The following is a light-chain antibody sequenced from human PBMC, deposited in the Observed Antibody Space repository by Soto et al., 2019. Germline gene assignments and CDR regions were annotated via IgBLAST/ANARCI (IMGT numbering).Light chain of an antibody. CDR3: QQYDNLPLT. Sequence: DIQMTQSPSSLSASVGDRVTITCQASQDIKNYLNWYQQKSGKAPKRLIYDASDLETGVPSRFSGSGSGTDFTFTINSLQPEDIATYYCQQYDNLPLTFGGGTKVEIK. J-gene: IGKJ4*01. CDR1: QDIKNY. V-gene: IGKV1-33*01. CDR2: DAS.